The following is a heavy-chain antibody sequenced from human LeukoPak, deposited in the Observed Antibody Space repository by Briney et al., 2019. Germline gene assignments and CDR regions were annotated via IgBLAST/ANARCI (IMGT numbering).Heavy chain of an antibody. CDR3: ARAIGGNSDY. D-gene: IGHD4-23*01. CDR2: ISRSGSTI. Sequence: PGGSLTVSCAASGFTFSDYYMSWLRQAPGKGLEWVSYISRSGSTIHYADSVKGRFTISRDNAKNSLYLQMNSLRAEDTAVYYCARAIGGNSDYWGQGTLVTVSS. V-gene: IGHV3-11*01. J-gene: IGHJ4*02. CDR1: GFTFSDYY.